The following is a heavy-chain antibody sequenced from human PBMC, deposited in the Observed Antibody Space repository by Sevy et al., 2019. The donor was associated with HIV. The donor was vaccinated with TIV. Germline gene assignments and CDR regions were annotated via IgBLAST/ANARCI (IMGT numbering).Heavy chain of an antibody. CDR1: GGSITSLY. J-gene: IGHJ4*02. Sequence: SETSLTCTVSGGSITSLYWNWIRQPPGKGLEWIANIYYNGHINYNPSLKSQVTLSLDTSKNQFSLRLSSVTAADTAMYYCAGENAWGRGYSWGQGTLVTVSS. CDR3: AGENAWGRGYS. D-gene: IGHD1-26*01. CDR2: IYYNGHI. V-gene: IGHV4-59*08.